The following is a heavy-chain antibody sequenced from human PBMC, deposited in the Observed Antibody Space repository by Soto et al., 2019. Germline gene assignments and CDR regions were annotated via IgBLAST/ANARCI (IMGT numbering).Heavy chain of an antibody. Sequence: ASVKVSCKASGYTFTSYDIYWVRQATGQGLEWMGWMNPNTGNSGYAQKFQGRVTVTSDASINTVYMELSSLRSEDTAVYYCARRAETNGWNGFGADKYYFDFWGQGTLVTVSS. D-gene: IGHD1-1*01. CDR3: ARRAETNGWNGFGADKYYFDF. CDR1: GYTFTSYD. V-gene: IGHV1-8*01. J-gene: IGHJ4*02. CDR2: MNPNTGNS.